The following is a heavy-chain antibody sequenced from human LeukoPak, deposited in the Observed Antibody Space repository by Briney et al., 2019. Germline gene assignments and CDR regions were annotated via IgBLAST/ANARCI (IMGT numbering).Heavy chain of an antibody. J-gene: IGHJ4*02. CDR3: ARRLGATREIDY. CDR2: ISSSSSYI. D-gene: IGHD1-26*01. V-gene: IGHV3-21*01. Sequence: PGRSLRLSCAASGFTFSSYSMNWVRQAPGKGLEWVSSISSSSSYIYYADSVKGRFTISRDNAKNSLYLQMNSLRAEDTAVYYCARRLGATREIDYWGQGTLVTVSS. CDR1: GFTFSSYS.